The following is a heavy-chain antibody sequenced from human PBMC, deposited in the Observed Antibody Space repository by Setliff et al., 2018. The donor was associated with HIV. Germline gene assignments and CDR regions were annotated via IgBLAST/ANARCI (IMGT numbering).Heavy chain of an antibody. CDR1: ANTFTGYY. J-gene: IGHJ6*03. CDR3: ATDPYSSDWQYFYYYYMDV. D-gene: IGHD2-21*02. CDR2: ISPDSGAS. V-gene: IGHV1-2*06. Sequence: ASVKVSCKAPANTFTGYYIHWVRQAPGQGLEWMGRISPDSGASNYAQKFQGRVTMTRDTSITTAYMELTGLTSDDTATYYCATDPYSSDWQYFYYYYMDVWGTGTAVTVSS.